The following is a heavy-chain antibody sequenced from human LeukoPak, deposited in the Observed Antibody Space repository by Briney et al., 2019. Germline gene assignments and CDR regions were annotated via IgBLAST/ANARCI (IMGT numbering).Heavy chain of an antibody. D-gene: IGHD3-22*01. V-gene: IGHV3-73*01. CDR3: TNLDSSGYYGDY. Sequence: GSLRLSCAASGFTFSASAMHWVRQASGKGLEWVGRIRSKANSYATAYAASVKGRFTISRDDSKNTAYLQMNSLKTEDTAVYYCTNLDSSGYYGDYWGQGTLVTVSS. J-gene: IGHJ4*02. CDR1: GFTFSASA. CDR2: IRSKANSYAT.